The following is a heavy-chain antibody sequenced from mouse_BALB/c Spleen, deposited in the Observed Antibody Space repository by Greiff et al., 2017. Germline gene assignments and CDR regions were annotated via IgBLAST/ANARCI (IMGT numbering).Heavy chain of an antibody. CDR2: INPYNGDT. J-gene: IGHJ3*01. Sequence: VQLQQSGPELVKPGASVKISCKASGYSFTGYFMNWVMQSHGKSLEWIGCINPYNGDTFYNQKFKGKATLTVDKSSSTAHMELRSLASEDSAVYYCALVNDYGFAYWGQGTLVTVSA. CDR3: ALVNDYGFAY. CDR1: GYSFTGYF. V-gene: IGHV1-20*02. D-gene: IGHD2-4*01.